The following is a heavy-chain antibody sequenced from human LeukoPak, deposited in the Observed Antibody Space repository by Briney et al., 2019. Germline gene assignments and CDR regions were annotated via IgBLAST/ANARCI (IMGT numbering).Heavy chain of an antibody. D-gene: IGHD1-26*01. CDR2: IKQDGSEK. CDR3: ARGSGSYWGVARELDY. J-gene: IGHJ4*02. Sequence: PGGSLRLSCAASGFTFSSYWMSWVRQAPGKGLEWVANIKQDGSEKYYVDSVKGRFTISRDNAKNSLYLQMNSLRAEDTAVYYCARGSGSYWGVARELDYWGQGTLVTVSS. V-gene: IGHV3-7*01. CDR1: GFTFSSYW.